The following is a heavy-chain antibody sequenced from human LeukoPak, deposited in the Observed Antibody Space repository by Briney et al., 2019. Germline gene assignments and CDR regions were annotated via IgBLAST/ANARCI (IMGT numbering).Heavy chain of an antibody. V-gene: IGHV1-24*01. J-gene: IGHJ4*02. CDR2: FDPEDGET. CDR1: GYTLTELS. D-gene: IGHD6-19*01. CDR3: ATVLEQWLPLGY. Sequence: ASVKVSCKVSGYTLTELSMHWVRQAPGKGLEWMGGFDPEDGETIYAQKFQGRVTMTEDTSTDTAYMELSSLRSEDTAVYYCATVLEQWLPLGYWGQGTLVTVSS.